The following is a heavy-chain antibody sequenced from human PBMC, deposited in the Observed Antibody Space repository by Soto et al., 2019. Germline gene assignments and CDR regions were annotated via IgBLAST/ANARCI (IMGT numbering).Heavy chain of an antibody. V-gene: IGHV1-46*01. D-gene: IGHD3-3*01. CDR3: ARALRFMDPRDYYGMDV. CDR2: ISASGGST. Sequence: QVQLVQSGAEVKKPGASVTVSCKASGYTFTSYFLHWVRQAPGQRLEWMGLISASGGSTRYANKVQDRVVRTRDTSTNTVYKELSRLRSEDTAVYYCARALRFMDPRDYYGMDVWGQGTTVTVSS. CDR1: GYTFTSYF. J-gene: IGHJ6*02.